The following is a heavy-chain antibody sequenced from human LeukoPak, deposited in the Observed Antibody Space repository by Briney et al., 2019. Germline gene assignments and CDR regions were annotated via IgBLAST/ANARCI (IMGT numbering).Heavy chain of an antibody. D-gene: IGHD5-12*01. CDR1: GFNISNYW. CDR2: IKQDGSEK. Sequence: GGSLRISCAASGFNISNYWMTWVRQAPGKGLEWVANIKQDGSEKYYVDSVKGRFTISRDNAKNSLYLQMNSLRAEDTAVYYCARERGSHCFDYWGQGTLVTVSS. CDR3: ARERGSHCFDY. J-gene: IGHJ4*02. V-gene: IGHV3-7*01.